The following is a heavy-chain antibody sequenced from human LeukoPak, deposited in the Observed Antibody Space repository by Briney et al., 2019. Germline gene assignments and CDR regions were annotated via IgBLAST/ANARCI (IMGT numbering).Heavy chain of an antibody. D-gene: IGHD6-19*01. CDR3: AKGYSSGWFFFDY. Sequence: GGSLRLSCAVSGFTFSSYAMTWVRQAPRKGLEWVSGISGSDDSTSYADSVKGRFTISRDNSKNTLCLQMNSLRADDTAVYYCAKGYSSGWFFFDYWGQGTLVTVSS. CDR1: GFTFSSYA. J-gene: IGHJ4*02. CDR2: ISGSDDST. V-gene: IGHV3-23*01.